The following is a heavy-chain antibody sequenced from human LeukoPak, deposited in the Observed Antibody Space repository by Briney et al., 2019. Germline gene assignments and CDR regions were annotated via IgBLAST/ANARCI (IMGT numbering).Heavy chain of an antibody. D-gene: IGHD3-16*01. Sequence: GGSLRFSCAASGLTVSINYMSWVRQAPVKGLEWVSIIYSGGDTYYADSVKGRFTISRDNSKNTLYLQINSLRAEDTAVYYCARVSGGVSAFDIWGQGTMVTVSS. V-gene: IGHV3-53*01. CDR3: ARVSGGVSAFDI. CDR2: IYSGGDT. J-gene: IGHJ3*02. CDR1: GLTVSINY.